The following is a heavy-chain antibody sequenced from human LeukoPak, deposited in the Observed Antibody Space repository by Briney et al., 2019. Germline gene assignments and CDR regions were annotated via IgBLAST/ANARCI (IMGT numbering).Heavy chain of an antibody. CDR3: ARVPYDSSGGYYYGMDV. D-gene: IGHD3-22*01. CDR1: GGSFSGYY. J-gene: IGHJ6*02. V-gene: IGHV4-34*01. Sequence: SETLSLTCAVYGGSFSGYYWSWIRQPPGKGLEWIGEINHSGSTNYNPSLKCRVTISVDTSKNQFSLKLSSVTAADTAVYYCARVPYDSSGGYYYGMDVWGQGTTVTVSS. CDR2: INHSGST.